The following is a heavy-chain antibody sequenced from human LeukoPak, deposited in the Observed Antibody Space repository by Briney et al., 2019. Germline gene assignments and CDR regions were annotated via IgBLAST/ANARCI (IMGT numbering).Heavy chain of an antibody. V-gene: IGHV4-39*07. CDR2: IYYSGST. CDR3: ARVPAAMGAFDT. Sequence: NPSGTLSLTCAVSGGSISSSSYYWGWIRQPPGKGLEWIGSIYYSGSTYYNPSLKSRVTISVDTSKNQFSLKLSSVTAADTAVYYCARVPAAMGAFDTWGQGTMVTVSS. J-gene: IGHJ3*02. D-gene: IGHD5-18*01. CDR1: GGSISSSSYY.